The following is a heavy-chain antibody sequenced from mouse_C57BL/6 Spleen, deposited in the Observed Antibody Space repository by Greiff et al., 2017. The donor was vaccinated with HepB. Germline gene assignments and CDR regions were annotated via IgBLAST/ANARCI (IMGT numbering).Heavy chain of an antibody. D-gene: IGHD1-1*01. CDR3: ARGTTVVAEGYFDV. CDR2: IYPRSGNT. Sequence: VQLQQSGAELARPGASVKLSCKASGYTFTSYGISWVKQRTGQGLEWIGEIYPRSGNTYYNEKFKGKATLTADKSSSTAYMELRSLTSEDSAVYFCARGTTVVAEGYFDVWGTGTTVTVSS. J-gene: IGHJ1*03. CDR1: GYTFTSYG. V-gene: IGHV1-81*01.